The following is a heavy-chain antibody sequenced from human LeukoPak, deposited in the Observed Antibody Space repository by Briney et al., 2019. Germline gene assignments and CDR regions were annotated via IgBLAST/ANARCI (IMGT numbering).Heavy chain of an antibody. CDR2: IFYSGNT. V-gene: IGHV4-39*01. D-gene: IGHD5-18*01. CDR3: ARHEVRRADTAMVSHYYYYMDV. J-gene: IGHJ6*03. Sequence: SETLSLTCTVSGGSISGSTYYWGWVRQPPGKGLEWIGKIFYSGNTYYSPSLKSRVTISVDTSKNQFSLKLSSVTAADTAVYYCARHEVRRADTAMVSHYYYYMDVWGKGTTVTVSS. CDR1: GGSISGSTYY.